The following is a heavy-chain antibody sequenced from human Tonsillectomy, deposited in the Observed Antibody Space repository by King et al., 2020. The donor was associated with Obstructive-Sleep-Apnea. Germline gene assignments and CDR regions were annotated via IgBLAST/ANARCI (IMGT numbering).Heavy chain of an antibody. CDR1: GGSFSDHY. CDR2: INHSGST. D-gene: IGHD4-11*01. Sequence: HVQLQQWGAGLLKPSETLSLTCAVYGGSFSDHYWSWIRQPPGKGLEWIGEINHSGSTNYNPSLKSRVTISVDTSKNQFSLNLSSVTAADTAVYYCATLYSGTDYWGQGTXVTVSS. V-gene: IGHV4-34*01. J-gene: IGHJ4*02. CDR3: ATLYSGTDY.